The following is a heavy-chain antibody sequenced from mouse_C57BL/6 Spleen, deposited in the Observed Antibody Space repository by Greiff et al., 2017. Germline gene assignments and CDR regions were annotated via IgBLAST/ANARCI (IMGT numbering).Heavy chain of an antibody. J-gene: IGHJ3*01. CDR3: ARDREFAY. V-gene: IGHV2-2*01. D-gene: IGHD3-2*01. CDR1: GFSLTSYG. Sequence: QVQLKQSGPGLVQPSQSLSITCTVSGFSLTSYGVHWVRQSPGKGLEWLGVIWSGGSTDYSAAFISRLSISKDKSKSQVFFKMNRLQADDTAIYYCARDREFAYWGQGTLVTVSA. CDR2: IWSGGST.